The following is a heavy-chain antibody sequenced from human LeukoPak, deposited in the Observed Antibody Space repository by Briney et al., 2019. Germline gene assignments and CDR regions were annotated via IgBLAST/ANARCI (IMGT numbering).Heavy chain of an antibody. CDR3: ARDGALSVGAFDI. D-gene: IGHD1-26*01. Sequence: GGSLRLSCTASGFTFSSTWMTWVRQAPGKGLEWVTNIKEDGSVKDYVESVRGRFTICRDNAKNSLFLQMNSLRDEDAAVYYCARDGALSVGAFDIWGQGTMVTVSS. CDR1: GFTFSSTW. V-gene: IGHV3-7*04. CDR2: IKEDGSVK. J-gene: IGHJ3*02.